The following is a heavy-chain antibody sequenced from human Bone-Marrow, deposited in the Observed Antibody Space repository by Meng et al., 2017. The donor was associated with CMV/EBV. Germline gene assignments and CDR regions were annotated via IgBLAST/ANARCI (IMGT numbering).Heavy chain of an antibody. CDR2: ISAYNGNT. D-gene: IGHD3-16*01. CDR3: ARDSALGDLPVGDAFDI. V-gene: IGHV1-18*01. J-gene: IGHJ3*02. Sequence: ASVKVSCKASGYTFTSYDINWVRQATGQGLEWMGWISAYNGNTNYAQKLQGRVTMTTDTSTSTAYMELRSLRSDDTAVYYCARDSALGDLPVGDAFDIWGQGTMVTVSS. CDR1: GYTFTSYD.